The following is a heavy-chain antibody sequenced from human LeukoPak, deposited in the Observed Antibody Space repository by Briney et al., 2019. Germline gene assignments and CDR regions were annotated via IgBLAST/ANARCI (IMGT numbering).Heavy chain of an antibody. J-gene: IGHJ4*02. Sequence: PSQTLSLTCTVSGGSISSGGYYWSWIRQPPGKGLEWIGYIYHSGSTYYNPSLKSRVTISVDRSKNQFSLKLSSVTAADTAAYYCARAVLGGSYFDYWGQGTLVTVSS. V-gene: IGHV4-30-2*01. CDR3: ARAVLGGSYFDY. D-gene: IGHD1-26*01. CDR1: GGSISSGGYY. CDR2: IYHSGST.